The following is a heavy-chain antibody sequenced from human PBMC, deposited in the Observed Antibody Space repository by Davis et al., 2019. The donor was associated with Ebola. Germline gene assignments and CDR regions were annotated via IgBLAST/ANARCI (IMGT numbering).Heavy chain of an antibody. CDR1: GFTFSSYS. CDR2: ISSSSSYI. D-gene: IGHD3-22*01. Sequence: GESLKISCAASGFTFSSYSMNWVRQAPGKGLEWVSSISSSSSYIYYADSVKGRFTISRDIAKNSLYLQMNSLRAEDTAVYYCARGGTERYYYDSSGYSDYWGQGTLVTVSS. CDR3: ARGGTERYYYDSSGYSDY. V-gene: IGHV3-21*01. J-gene: IGHJ4*02.